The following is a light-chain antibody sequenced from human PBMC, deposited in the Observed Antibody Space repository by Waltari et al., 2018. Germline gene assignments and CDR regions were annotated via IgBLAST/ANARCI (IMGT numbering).Light chain of an antibody. CDR2: GAS. J-gene: IGKJ1*01. CDR3: QQFGSSPWT. V-gene: IGKV3-20*01. CDR1: QSVSSSY. Sequence: EIVLTKSTGTLFLSPGERATLSCRASQSVSSSYLVWYQQKPGQAPRLLIYGASSRATGIPDRFSGSGSGTDFTLTISKLEPEDFAVYYCQQFGSSPWTFGQGTKVEIK.